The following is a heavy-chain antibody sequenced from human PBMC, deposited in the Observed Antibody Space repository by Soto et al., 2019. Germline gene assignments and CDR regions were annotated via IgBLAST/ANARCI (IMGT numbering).Heavy chain of an antibody. CDR1: GFIFTNYG. Sequence: GGSLRLSCAASGFIFTNYGMHWVRQAPGEGLEWVAAIWNDGSNKYYPDSVKGRFTISRDNFKNTLYLQMNSLRAEDTAVYYCAKSRTIVVVYFDYWGQGXLVTVSS. V-gene: IGHV3-33*06. CDR2: IWNDGSNK. J-gene: IGHJ4*02. D-gene: IGHD3-22*01. CDR3: AKSRTIVVVYFDY.